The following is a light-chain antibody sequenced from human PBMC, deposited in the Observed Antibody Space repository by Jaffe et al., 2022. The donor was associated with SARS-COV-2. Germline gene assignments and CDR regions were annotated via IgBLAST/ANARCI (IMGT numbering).Light chain of an antibody. J-gene: IGKJ4*01. V-gene: IGKV1-9*01. CDR1: QGIAGH. CDR2: GAS. Sequence: DIQLTQSPSFLSASVGDRVTITCRASQGIAGHLGWHQQKPGKAPKLLIYGASTLQSGVPSRFSGSGSGTEFTLTISSLQPEDFATYHCLQLHSYPFTFGGGTKVEIK. CDR3: LQLHSYPFT.